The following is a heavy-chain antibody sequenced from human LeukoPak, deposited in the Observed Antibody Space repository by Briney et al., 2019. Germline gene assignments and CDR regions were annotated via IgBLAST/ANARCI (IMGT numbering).Heavy chain of an antibody. V-gene: IGHV3-43*02. CDR3: AKESGKFDY. CDR1: GFTFDDHD. J-gene: IGHJ4*02. CDR2: ISGDGVST. Sequence: GGSLRLSCVASGFTFDDHDMSWVRQAPGKGLEWVSLISGDGVSTFYADSVKGRFSISRDNSKNSLYLEMNSLRTEDAAMYYCAKESGKFDYWGQGTLVAVSS.